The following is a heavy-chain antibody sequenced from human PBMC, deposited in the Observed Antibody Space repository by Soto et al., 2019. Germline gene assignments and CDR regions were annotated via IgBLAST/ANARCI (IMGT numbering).Heavy chain of an antibody. CDR2: IIISSSYI. CDR3: ARGRRKLAVTLTNFDY. CDR1: GFTFSSYA. J-gene: IGHJ4*02. D-gene: IGHD6-19*01. V-gene: IGHV3-21*01. Sequence: GGSLRLSCAASGFTFSSYAMSWVRQAPGKGLEWVSSIIISSSYIYYSDSVKGRFSIFRDNAKNSLYLQMISLRAEDTSVFYCARGRRKLAVTLTNFDYWGQGTLVTVSS.